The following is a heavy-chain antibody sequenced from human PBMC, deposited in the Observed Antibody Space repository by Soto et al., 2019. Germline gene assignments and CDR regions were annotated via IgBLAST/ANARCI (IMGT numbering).Heavy chain of an antibody. CDR3: ARGLGLGDY. J-gene: IGHJ4*02. V-gene: IGHV1-46*04. CDR2: INPNGGST. Sequence: QVQLVQSGAEVKKPGASVKLSCKASGYTFTSYYIRWVRQAPGQGLEWIGIINPNGGSTNYAYTLKGRLTVTRDTSTATVYMELGALTSEDTAVYYCARGLGLGDYWGQGTLVTVSS. CDR1: GYTFTSYY. D-gene: IGHD3-9*01.